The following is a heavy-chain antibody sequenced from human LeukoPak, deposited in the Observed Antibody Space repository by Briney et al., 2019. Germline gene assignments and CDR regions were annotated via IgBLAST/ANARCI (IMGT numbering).Heavy chain of an antibody. J-gene: IGHJ4*02. CDR2: IYYSGST. Sequence: PSETLSLTCTVSGSSISSSSYYWGWIRQPPGKGLEWIGSIYYSGSTYYNPSLKSRVTISVDTSKNQFSLKLSSVTAADTAVYYCARRLVGATTIRDYWGQGTLVTVSS. CDR3: ARRLVGATTIRDY. D-gene: IGHD1-26*01. V-gene: IGHV4-39*01. CDR1: GSSISSSSYY.